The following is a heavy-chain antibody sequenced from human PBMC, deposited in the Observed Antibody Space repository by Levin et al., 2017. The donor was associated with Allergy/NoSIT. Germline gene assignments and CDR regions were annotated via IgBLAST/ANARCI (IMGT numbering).Heavy chain of an antibody. D-gene: IGHD6-6*01. V-gene: IGHV3-49*03. CDR1: GFTFGDYA. Sequence: GGSLRLSCTASGFTFGDYAMSWFRQAPGKGLEWVAFLRSIRHGGTSEYAASVKGRFIISRDDSKSIAYLQMHSLKIEDTAMYYCTRDIAARHWFDPWGQGTQVTVSS. J-gene: IGHJ5*02. CDR2: LRSIRHGGTS. CDR3: TRDIAARHWFDP.